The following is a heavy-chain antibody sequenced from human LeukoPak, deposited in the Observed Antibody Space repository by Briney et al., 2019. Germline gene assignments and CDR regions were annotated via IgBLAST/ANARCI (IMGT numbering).Heavy chain of an antibody. D-gene: IGHD3-10*01. V-gene: IGHV1-69*04. Sequence: GSSVKVSCKASGGTFSSYAISWVRQAPGQGLEWMGRIIPILGIANYAQKFQGRVTITADKSTSTAYMELSSLRPEDTAVYYCARALRFHDAFDIWGQGTMVTVSS. CDR2: IIPILGIA. J-gene: IGHJ3*02. CDR3: ARALRFHDAFDI. CDR1: GGTFSSYA.